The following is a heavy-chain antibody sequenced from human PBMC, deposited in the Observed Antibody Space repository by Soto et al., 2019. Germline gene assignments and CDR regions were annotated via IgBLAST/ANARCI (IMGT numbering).Heavy chain of an antibody. CDR2: IYYSGST. J-gene: IGHJ4*02. V-gene: IGHV4-59*01. CDR3: ARAPHYSSSWYSFDY. Sequence: QVQLQESGPGLVKPSETLSLTCTVSGGSISSYYWSWIRQPPGKGLEWIGYIYYSGSTNYNPSLKSRVTITVDTSKNQSSLKLSSVTAADTAVYYCARAPHYSSSWYSFDYWGQGTLVTVSS. D-gene: IGHD6-13*01. CDR1: GGSISSYY.